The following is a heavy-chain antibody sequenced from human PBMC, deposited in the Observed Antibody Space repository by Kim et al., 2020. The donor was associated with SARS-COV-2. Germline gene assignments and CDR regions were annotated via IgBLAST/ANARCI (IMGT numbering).Heavy chain of an antibody. V-gene: IGHV4-34*01. CDR2: INHSGST. Sequence: SETLSLTCAVYGGSFSGYYWSWIRQPPGKGLEWIGEINHSGSTNYNPSLKSRVTISVDTSKNQFSLKLSSVTAADTAVYYCARARRDGYNSRAFDIWGQGTMVTVSS. D-gene: IGHD5-12*01. CDR1: GGSFSGYY. CDR3: ARARRDGYNSRAFDI. J-gene: IGHJ3*02.